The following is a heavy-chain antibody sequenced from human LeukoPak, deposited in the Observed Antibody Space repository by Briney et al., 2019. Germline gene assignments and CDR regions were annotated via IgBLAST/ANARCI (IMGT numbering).Heavy chain of an antibody. D-gene: IGHD3-3*01. Sequence: SETLSLTCTVSGGSISSYYWSWIRQPPGKGLEWIGYIYYSGSTNYNPSLKSRVTISVDTSKNQFSLKLSSVTAADTAVYYCARALHDYDFWSGTKYYFDYWGQGTLVTVSS. CDR3: ARALHDYDFWSGTKYYFDY. CDR1: GGSISSYY. J-gene: IGHJ4*02. CDR2: IYYSGST. V-gene: IGHV4-59*01.